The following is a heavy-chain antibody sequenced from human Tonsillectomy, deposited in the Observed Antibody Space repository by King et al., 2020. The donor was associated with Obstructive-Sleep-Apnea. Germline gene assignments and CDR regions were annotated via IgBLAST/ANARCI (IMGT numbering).Heavy chain of an antibody. D-gene: IGHD3-10*01. CDR3: AKVIIRITMVRGVTIINGGFDY. J-gene: IGHJ4*02. V-gene: IGHV3-9*01. CDR1: GFTCDDYA. CDR2: ISWNSGSI. Sequence: VQLVESGGGLVQPGRSLRLSCAASGFTCDDYAMHWVRQAPGKGLEWVSGISWNSGSIGYADSVKGRFTISRDNAKNSLYLQMNSLRAEDTALYYCAKVIIRITMVRGVTIINGGFDYWGQGTLVTVSS.